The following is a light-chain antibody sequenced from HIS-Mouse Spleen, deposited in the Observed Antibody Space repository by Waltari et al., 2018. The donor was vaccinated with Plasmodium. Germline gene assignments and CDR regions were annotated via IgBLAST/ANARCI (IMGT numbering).Light chain of an antibody. V-gene: IGLV2-23*01. CDR2: EGS. Sequence: QSALTQPASVYGSPGQSITISCTGTSIDVGSYNIVSWYQHAPSKAPKLMIYEGSKRPSGVSNRFSGSKSGNTASLTISGLQAEDEADYYCCSYAGSSTLVFGGGTKLTVL. CDR3: CSYAGSSTLV. J-gene: IGLJ3*02. CDR1: SIDVGSYNI.